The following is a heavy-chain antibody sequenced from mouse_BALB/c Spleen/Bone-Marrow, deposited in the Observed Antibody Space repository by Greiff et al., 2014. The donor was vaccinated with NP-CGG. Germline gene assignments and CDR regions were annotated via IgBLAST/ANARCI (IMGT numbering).Heavy chain of an antibody. CDR1: GYTFTSYW. V-gene: IGHV1-87*01. Sequence: VHLVESRAELARPGASVKLSCKASGYTFTSYWMQWVKQRPGQGLEWIGAIYPGDGDTRYTQKFRGKATLTADKSSNTANMQLSSLTSEDSAVYFCASPYGNYDAMDYWGQGTSVTVSS. CDR3: ASPYGNYDAMDY. J-gene: IGHJ4*01. CDR2: IYPGDGDT. D-gene: IGHD2-1*01.